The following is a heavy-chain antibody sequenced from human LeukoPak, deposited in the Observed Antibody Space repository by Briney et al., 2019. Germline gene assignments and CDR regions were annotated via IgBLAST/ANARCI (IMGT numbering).Heavy chain of an antibody. D-gene: IGHD3-22*01. CDR1: GFTFSSYG. J-gene: IGHJ4*02. V-gene: IGHV3-30*18. CDR3: AKGHDYSDSSGYYYD. Sequence: PGGSLRLSCAASGFTFSSYGMHWVRQAPGKGLEWVAVISYDGSNKYYADSVKGRFTISRDNSKNTLYLQMNSLRAEDTAVYYCAKGHDYSDSSGYYYDWGQGTLVTVSS. CDR2: ISYDGSNK.